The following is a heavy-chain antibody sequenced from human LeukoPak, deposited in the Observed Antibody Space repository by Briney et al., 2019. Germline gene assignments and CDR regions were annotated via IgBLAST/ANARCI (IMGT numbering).Heavy chain of an antibody. CDR2: ISSSSSYI. D-gene: IGHD3-3*01. CDR1: GFTFSSYS. CDR3: ARDLMLDAIFGVPKGYYYGMDV. Sequence: SGGSLRLSCAASGFTFSSYSMNWVRQAPGKGLEWVSSISSSSSYIYYADSVKGRFTISRDNAKNSLCLQMNSLRAEDTAVYYCARDLMLDAIFGVPKGYYYGMDVWGQGTTVTVSS. V-gene: IGHV3-21*01. J-gene: IGHJ6*02.